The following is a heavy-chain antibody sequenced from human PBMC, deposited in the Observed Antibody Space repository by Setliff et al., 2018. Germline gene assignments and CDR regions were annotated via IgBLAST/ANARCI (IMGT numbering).Heavy chain of an antibody. CDR3: ARNAITGTTRKYYYYMDV. D-gene: IGHD1-7*01. Sequence: ATVKVSCKASGGTFAITWVRQAPGQGLEWMGGTIPTLPLPNYAVKFQGRITITADKSTSTAYMELSSLRSDDTAVYYCARNAITGTTRKYYYYMDVWGQGTTVTVSS. V-gene: IGHV1-69*10. CDR1: GGTFA. CDR2: TIPTLPLP. J-gene: IGHJ6*03.